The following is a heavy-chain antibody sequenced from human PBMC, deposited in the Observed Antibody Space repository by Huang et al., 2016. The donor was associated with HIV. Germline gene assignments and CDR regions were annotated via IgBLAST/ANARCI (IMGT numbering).Heavy chain of an antibody. D-gene: IGHD3-22*01. CDR3: ARDRDFYDSSGYWGFNYFDY. Sequence: QVQLVQSGAEVKKPGASVKVSCKASGYAFTSYYMHWVRQAPGKGLEWMGIINPSDGSTSYAQKVQGRVTTTRDTSTNTVFMELSSLRSEDTAVYYCARDRDFYDSSGYWGFNYFDYWGQGTLVTVSS. CDR1: GYAFTSYY. CDR2: INPSDGST. J-gene: IGHJ4*02. V-gene: IGHV1-46*01.